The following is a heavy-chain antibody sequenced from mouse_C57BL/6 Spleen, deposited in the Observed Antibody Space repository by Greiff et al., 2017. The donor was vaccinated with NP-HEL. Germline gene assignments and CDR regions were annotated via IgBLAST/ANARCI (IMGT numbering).Heavy chain of an antibody. CDR2: IHPNSGST. V-gene: IGHV1-64*01. J-gene: IGHJ2*01. D-gene: IGHD2-3*01. CDR1: GYTFTSYW. Sequence: QVQLQQPGAELVKPGASVKLSCKASGYTFTSYWMHWVKQRPGQGLEWIGMIHPNSGSTNYNEKFKSKATLTVDKSSSTAYMQLSSLTSEDSAVYYCARPSYYDGYSYYFDYWGQGTPLTVSS. CDR3: ARPSYYDGYSYYFDY.